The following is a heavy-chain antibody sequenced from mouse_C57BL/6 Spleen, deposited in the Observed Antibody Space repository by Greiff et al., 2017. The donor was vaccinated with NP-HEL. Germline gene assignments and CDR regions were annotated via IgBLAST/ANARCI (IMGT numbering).Heavy chain of an antibody. Sequence: EVKLVESGGGLVKPGGSLKLSCAASGFPFSSYPMSWVRQTPEKRLAWVATISGGGGNTYYPDSVKGRFTISRDNAKNTLYLQMSSLRSEDTALYYCARQRGLTGTYYFDYWGQGTTLTVSS. J-gene: IGHJ2*01. CDR2: ISGGGGNT. CDR3: ARQRGLTGTYYFDY. V-gene: IGHV5-9*01. CDR1: GFPFSSYP. D-gene: IGHD4-1*01.